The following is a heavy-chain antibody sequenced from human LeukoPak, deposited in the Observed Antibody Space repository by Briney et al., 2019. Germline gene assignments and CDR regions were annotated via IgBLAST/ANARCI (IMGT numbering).Heavy chain of an antibody. D-gene: IGHD1-14*01. CDR1: GFTFSSYE. CDR2: ISSSGSTI. J-gene: IGHJ4*02. V-gene: IGHV3-48*03. Sequence: PGGSLRLSCAASGFTFSSYEMNWVRQAPGKGLEWVSYISSSGSTIYYADSVKGRFTISRDNAKNSLYLQMNSLRAEDTAVYHCAREAPHGTLDSWGQGTLVTVSS. CDR3: AREAPHGTLDS.